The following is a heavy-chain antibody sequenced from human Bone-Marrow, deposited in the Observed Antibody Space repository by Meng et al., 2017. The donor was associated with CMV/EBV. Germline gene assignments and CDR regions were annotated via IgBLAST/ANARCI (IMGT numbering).Heavy chain of an antibody. V-gene: IGHV4-61*01. CDR2: IYYSGST. J-gene: IGHJ4*02. D-gene: IGHD3/OR15-3a*01. CDR1: SGSVSSAYDY. CDR3: ARDVRGRTGDS. Sequence: GSLRLSCTVSSGSVSSAYDYWSWIRQPPGKGLEWIGYIYYSGSTNYNPSLKSRVTMSVDTSKNQFSLKLASVTAADTAIYYCARDVRGRTGDSWGQGTLVTVSS.